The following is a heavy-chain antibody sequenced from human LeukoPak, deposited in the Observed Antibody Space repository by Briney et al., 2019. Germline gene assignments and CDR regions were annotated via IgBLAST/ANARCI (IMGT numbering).Heavy chain of an antibody. J-gene: IGHJ5*02. Sequence: SQTLSLTCTVSGGSISSGGYYWSWIRQHPGKGLEWIGYIYYGGSTYYNPSLKSRVTISVDTSKNLFSLKLSSVTAADTAVYYCARAVRSTVHRGWFDPWGQGTLVTVSS. CDR3: ARAVRSTVHRGWFDP. V-gene: IGHV4-31*03. CDR1: GGSISSGGYY. D-gene: IGHD4-17*01. CDR2: IYYGGST.